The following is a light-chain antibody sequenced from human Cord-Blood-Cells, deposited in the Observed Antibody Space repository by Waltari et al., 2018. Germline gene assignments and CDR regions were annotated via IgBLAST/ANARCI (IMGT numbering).Light chain of an antibody. CDR1: SSDVGGYNY. CDR2: DVS. CDR3: SSYTSSSTPVV. Sequence: QSALTQPASVSGSPGQSITTSCTGTSSDVGGYNYVSWYQQPPGKAPKLMIYDVSNRPSGVSNRFSGSKSGNTASLTISGLQAEDEADYYCSSYTSSSTPVVFGGGTKLTVL. V-gene: IGLV2-14*01. J-gene: IGLJ2*01.